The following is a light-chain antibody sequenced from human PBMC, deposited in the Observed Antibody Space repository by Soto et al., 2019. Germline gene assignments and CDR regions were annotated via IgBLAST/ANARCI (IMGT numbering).Light chain of an antibody. Sequence: QSVLTQPPSVSGAPGQRVTISCTGSSSNIGAGYDVHWYQQRPGTAPKLLIYSNSNRPSGVPDRFSGSKSGTSSSLAITGLRAEDGADYYCQSYDSSLSGNVVFGGGTKLTVL. CDR3: QSYDSSLSGNVV. CDR2: SNS. V-gene: IGLV1-40*01. J-gene: IGLJ2*01. CDR1: SSNIGAGYD.